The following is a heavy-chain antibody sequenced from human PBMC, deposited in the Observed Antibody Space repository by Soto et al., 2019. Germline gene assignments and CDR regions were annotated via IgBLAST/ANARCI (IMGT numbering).Heavy chain of an antibody. D-gene: IGHD3-3*01. CDR2: INPNSGGT. Sequence: ASVKVSCKASGYTFTGYYMHWVRQAPGQGLEWMGWINPNSGGTNYAQKFQGRVTMTRDTSISTAYMELSRLRSDDTAVYYCARDARFLECLRLGMDVWGQGTTVTVSS. CDR1: GYTFTGYY. V-gene: IGHV1-2*02. CDR3: ARDARFLECLRLGMDV. J-gene: IGHJ6*02.